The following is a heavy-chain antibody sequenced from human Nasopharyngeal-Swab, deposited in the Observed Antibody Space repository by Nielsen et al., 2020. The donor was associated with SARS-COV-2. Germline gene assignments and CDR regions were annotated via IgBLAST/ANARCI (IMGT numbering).Heavy chain of an antibody. CDR2: ISSSSSYI. CDR1: GFTFSSYS. J-gene: IGHJ4*02. CDR3: ARGAPYSSSSGDFDY. V-gene: IGHV3-21*01. Sequence: GESLKISCAASGFTFSSYSMNWVRQAPGKGMEWVSSISSSSSYIYYADSVKGRFTTSRDNAKNSLYLQMNSLRAEDTAVYYCARGAPYSSSSGDFDYWGQGTLVTVSS. D-gene: IGHD6-6*01.